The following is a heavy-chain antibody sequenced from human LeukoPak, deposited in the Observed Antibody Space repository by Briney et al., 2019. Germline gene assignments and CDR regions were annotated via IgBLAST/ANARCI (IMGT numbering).Heavy chain of an antibody. CDR3: ARNRWLPPTMNWFDP. D-gene: IGHD5-24*01. CDR2: INHSGST. CDR1: GGSSSGYY. Sequence: SETLSLXCAVYGGSSSGYYWSWSRQPPGKGLEWIGEINHSGSTNYNPSLKSRVTISVDTSKNQFSLKLSSVTAADTAVYYCARNRWLPPTMNWFDPWGQGTLVTVSS. V-gene: IGHV4-34*01. J-gene: IGHJ5*02.